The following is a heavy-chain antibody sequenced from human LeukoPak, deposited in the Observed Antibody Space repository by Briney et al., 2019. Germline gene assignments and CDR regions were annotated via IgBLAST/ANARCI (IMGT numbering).Heavy chain of an antibody. Sequence: ASVKVSCKASGGTFSCYAISWVRQAPGQGLEWMGGIIPIFGTANYAQKFQGRVTITTDESTSTAYMELSSLRSEDTAVYYCARDYLGMSSSSWYRYFDYWGQGTLVTVSS. CDR3: ARDYLGMSSSSWYRYFDY. CDR1: GGTFSCYA. CDR2: IIPIFGTA. D-gene: IGHD6-13*01. V-gene: IGHV1-69*05. J-gene: IGHJ4*02.